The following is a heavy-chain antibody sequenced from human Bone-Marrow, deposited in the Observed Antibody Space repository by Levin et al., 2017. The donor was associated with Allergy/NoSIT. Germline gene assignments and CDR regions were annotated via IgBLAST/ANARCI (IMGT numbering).Heavy chain of an antibody. D-gene: IGHD3-22*01. CDR2: LYDSGNT. CDR1: GGSISSGDYY. V-gene: IGHV4-30-4*01. J-gene: IGHJ3*01. CDR3: AREGNYYESSGYW. Sequence: SQTLSLTCTVPGGSISSGDYYWSWIRQTPGKGLEWIGHLYDSGNTNYNPSLKSRVTISLDTSKSQFSLKLTSVTAADTAMYYCAREGNYYESSGYWWGQGTMVTVSA.